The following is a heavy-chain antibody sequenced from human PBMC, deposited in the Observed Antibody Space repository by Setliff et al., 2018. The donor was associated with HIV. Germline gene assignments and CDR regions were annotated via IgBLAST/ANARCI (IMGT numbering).Heavy chain of an antibody. D-gene: IGHD3-10*01. CDR1: GGSFSSATYS. J-gene: IGHJ4*02. CDR2: IYTSGNT. CDR3: ARLVEVRGAANDYFDC. Sequence: TLSLTCTVSGGSFSSATYSWIWIRQPAGKGLEYIGLIYTSGNTRYNPSLKSRLSISVDTSKNQISLKLSSVTAADTAVYYCARLVEVRGAANDYFDCWGQGTLVTSPQ. V-gene: IGHV4-61*02.